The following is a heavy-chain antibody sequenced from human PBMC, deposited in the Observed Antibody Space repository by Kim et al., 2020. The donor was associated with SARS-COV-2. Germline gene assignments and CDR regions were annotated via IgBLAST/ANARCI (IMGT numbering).Heavy chain of an antibody. CDR3: AKGISRSSSWYGP. D-gene: IGHD2-2*01. Sequence: DYADSVKGRFTISRDNAKKSLYLEMNNLRAEDTAFYYCAKGISRSSSWYGPWGQGTLVTVSS. V-gene: IGHV3-9*01. J-gene: IGHJ5*02.